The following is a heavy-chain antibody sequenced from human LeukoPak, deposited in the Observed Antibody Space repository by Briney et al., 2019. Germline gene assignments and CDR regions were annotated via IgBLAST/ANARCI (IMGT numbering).Heavy chain of an antibody. J-gene: IGHJ4*02. Sequence: SETLSLTCAVYGGSFSGYYWSWIRQPPGKGLEWIGEINHSGSTNYNPSLKSRVTISVDTSKNQFSLKLSSVTAADTAVYYCARGRRDYVWGSYRYTTSYYFDYWGQGTLVTVSS. V-gene: IGHV4-34*01. CDR1: GGSFSGYY. D-gene: IGHD3-16*02. CDR3: ARGRRDYVWGSYRYTTSYYFDY. CDR2: INHSGST.